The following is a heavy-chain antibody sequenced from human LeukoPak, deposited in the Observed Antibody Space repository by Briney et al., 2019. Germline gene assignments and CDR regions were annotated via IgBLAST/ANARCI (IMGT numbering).Heavy chain of an antibody. Sequence: SETLSLTCAVSGYSISSSNWWSWVRQPPGKGLQWIGEVYPSGSTNYNPSLKSRVTISIDKTKNQFSLRLSSVTAADTAVYYCAKYYHSGSLDYWGQGTLVTVSS. CDR1: GYSISSSNW. CDR2: VYPSGST. D-gene: IGHD3-10*01. J-gene: IGHJ4*02. V-gene: IGHV4-4*02. CDR3: AKYYHSGSLDY.